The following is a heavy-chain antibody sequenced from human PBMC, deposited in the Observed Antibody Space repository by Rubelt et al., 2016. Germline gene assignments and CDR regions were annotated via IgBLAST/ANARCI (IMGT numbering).Heavy chain of an antibody. Sequence: QVQLVQSGAEVKKPGASVKVSCKASGYTFTSYAMHWMRQAPGQRLEWMGWSNAGNGNTKYSHKFHGRVTITRDTSASTAYMELSSLRSEDTAVYYCAKGLSGNYFDYWGQGTLVTVSS. V-gene: IGHV1-3*01. J-gene: IGHJ4*02. CDR2: SNAGNGNT. D-gene: IGHD1-26*01. CDR1: GYTFTSYA. CDR3: AKGLSGNYFDY.